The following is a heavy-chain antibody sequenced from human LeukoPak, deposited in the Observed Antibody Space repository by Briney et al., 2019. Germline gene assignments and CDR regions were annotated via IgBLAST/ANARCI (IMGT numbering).Heavy chain of an antibody. CDR1: GFTFSSYS. Sequence: SGGSLRLSCAASGFTFSSYSMNWVRQAPGKGLEWVSSISSSSSYIYYADSMKGRFTISRDNAKKSLYLQMNSLRAEDTAVYYCVSDYVGFDYWGQGTLVTVSS. V-gene: IGHV3-21*01. CDR3: VSDYVGFDY. J-gene: IGHJ4*02. D-gene: IGHD3-16*01. CDR2: ISSSSSYI.